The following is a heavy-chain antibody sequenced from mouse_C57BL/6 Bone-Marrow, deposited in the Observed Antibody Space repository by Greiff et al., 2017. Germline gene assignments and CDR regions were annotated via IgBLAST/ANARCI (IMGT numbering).Heavy chain of an antibody. CDR3: VSGSSPAWFAY. J-gene: IGHJ3*01. CDR1: GISITTGNYR. CDR2: IYYSGTI. D-gene: IGHD1-1*01. V-gene: IGHV3-5*01. Sequence: EVKLMESGPGLVKPSQTVFLTCTVTGISITTGNYRWSWIRQFPGNKLEWIGYIYYSGTITYNPSLTSRTTITRDTPKNQFFLEMNSLTAGDTATYYCVSGSSPAWFAYWGQGTLVTVSA.